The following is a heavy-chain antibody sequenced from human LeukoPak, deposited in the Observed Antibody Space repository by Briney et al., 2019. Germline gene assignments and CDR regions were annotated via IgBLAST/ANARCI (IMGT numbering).Heavy chain of an antibody. CDR1: GGSISSYY. CDR2: IYYSGST. V-gene: IGHV4-59*01. CDR3: ASSPYYYDSSGYYSPFPSDY. J-gene: IGHJ4*02. D-gene: IGHD3-22*01. Sequence: SETLSLTCTVSGGSISSYYWSWIRQPPGKGLEWIGYIYYSGSTNYNPSLKSRVTISVDTSKNQFSLKLSSVTAADTAVYYCASSPYYYDSSGYYSPFPSDYWGQGTLVTVSS.